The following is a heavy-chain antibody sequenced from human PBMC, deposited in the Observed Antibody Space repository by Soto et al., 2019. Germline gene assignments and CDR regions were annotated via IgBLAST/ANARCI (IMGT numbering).Heavy chain of an antibody. D-gene: IGHD2-21*01. CDR3: ARVGPPSPSVIWFFDL. CDR2: IITMLAAP. J-gene: IGHJ2*01. V-gene: IGHV1-69*01. Sequence: QGQLVQAGAEVKKPGSSVKVSCKASGGCFRTYAINWVRQAPGRGLEWMGWIITMLAAPTYAQKFQGRLTSTADESTTTVYIELSSLTSDDTAVYYCARVGPPSPSVIWFFDLWGRGTLVTVSS. CDR1: GGCFRTYA.